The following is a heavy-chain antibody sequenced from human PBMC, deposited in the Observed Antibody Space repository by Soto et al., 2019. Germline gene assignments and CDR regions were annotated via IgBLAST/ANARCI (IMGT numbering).Heavy chain of an antibody. D-gene: IGHD2-15*01. CDR1: GYTFTSYY. CDR3: ARVYCSGGSCCSPGDY. CDR2: INPSGGST. J-gene: IGHJ4*02. Sequence: QVQLVQSGAEVKKPGASVKVSCKASGYTFTSYYMHWVRQAPGQGLEWMGIINPSGGSTSYAKKFQGRVTMTRDTSTSTVYMELSSLRSEDTAVYYCARVYCSGGSCCSPGDYWGQGNLVTVSA. V-gene: IGHV1-46*01.